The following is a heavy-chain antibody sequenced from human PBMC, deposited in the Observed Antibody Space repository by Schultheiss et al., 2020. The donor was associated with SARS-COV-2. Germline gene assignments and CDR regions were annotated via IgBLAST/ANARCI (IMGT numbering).Heavy chain of an antibody. Sequence: GGSLRLSCGASGFTFSSHGMHWVRQAPGKGLEWVAVISYDGNNKYYADSVRGRFSTSRDTSKNMVYLQMNSLRIEDTAVYYCARGLRRQGFSGHQDWLDPWGQGTLVTVSS. CDR1: GFTFSSHG. CDR3: ARGLRRQGFSGHQDWLDP. D-gene: IGHD6-25*01. CDR2: ISYDGNNK. V-gene: IGHV3-30*03. J-gene: IGHJ5*02.